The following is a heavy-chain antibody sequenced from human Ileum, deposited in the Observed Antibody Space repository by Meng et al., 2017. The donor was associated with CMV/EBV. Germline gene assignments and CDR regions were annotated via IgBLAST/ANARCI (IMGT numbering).Heavy chain of an antibody. Sequence: GESLKISCAASGNTFSSYGMHWVRQAPGKGPEWVTFIRYDGTNEQYADSVKGRFTISRDNSNIMLYLQMDSLSAGDTAVYYCVKDSDSGWYPIAFDIWGQGTMVTVSS. J-gene: IGHJ3*02. V-gene: IGHV3-30*02. CDR2: IRYDGTNE. CDR1: GNTFSSYG. D-gene: IGHD6-19*01. CDR3: VKDSDSGWYPIAFDI.